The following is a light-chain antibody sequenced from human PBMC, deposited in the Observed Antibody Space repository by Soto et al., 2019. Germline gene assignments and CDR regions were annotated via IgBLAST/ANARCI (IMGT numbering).Light chain of an antibody. Sequence: EIVLTQSPGTLSVSPGERDTLSCRSSQSVSSSYLAWYQQKPGQAPRLLIYGASSRATGIPDRFSGSGSGTDFTLAISRLEPEDFAVYYCHQYGSSPQTFGQGTKVDIK. CDR3: HQYGSSPQT. J-gene: IGKJ1*01. V-gene: IGKV3-20*01. CDR2: GAS. CDR1: QSVSSSY.